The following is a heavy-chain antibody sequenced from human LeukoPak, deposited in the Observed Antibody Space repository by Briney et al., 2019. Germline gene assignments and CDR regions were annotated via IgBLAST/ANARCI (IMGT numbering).Heavy chain of an antibody. CDR3: AKDRDTFWSGYFSGAFDI. CDR2: ISYDGSNK. Sequence: GGSLRLSCVASRFIFSTFGMHWVRQAPGKGLEWVAFISYDGSNKYYADSVKGRFTISRDNSKNTLYLQVNSLRAEDTAVYYCAKDRDTFWSGYFSGAFDIWGQGTMVTVSS. CDR1: RFIFSTFG. J-gene: IGHJ3*02. V-gene: IGHV3-30*18. D-gene: IGHD3-3*01.